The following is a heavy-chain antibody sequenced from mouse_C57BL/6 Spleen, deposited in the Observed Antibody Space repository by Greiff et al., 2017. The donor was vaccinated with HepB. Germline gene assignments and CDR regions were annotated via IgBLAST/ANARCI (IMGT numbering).Heavy chain of an antibody. CDR3: AREDHRGFAY. J-gene: IGHJ3*01. CDR2: ISSGGSYT. V-gene: IGHV5-6*01. CDR1: GFTFSSYG. D-gene: IGHD2-14*01. Sequence: EVKLQESGGDLVKPGGSLKLSCAASGFTFSSYGMSWVRQTPDKRLEWVATISSGGSYTYYPDSVKGRFTISRDNAKNTLYLQMSSLKSEDTAMYYCAREDHRGFAYWGQGTLVTVSA.